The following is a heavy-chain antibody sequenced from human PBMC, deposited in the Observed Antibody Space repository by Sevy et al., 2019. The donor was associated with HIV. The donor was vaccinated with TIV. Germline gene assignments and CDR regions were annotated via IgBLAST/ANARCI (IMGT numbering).Heavy chain of an antibody. CDR3: TTQIQLWLRGYYYYYGMDV. Sequence: GGSLRLSCAASGFTFSNAWMSWVRQAPGKGLEWVGRIKSKTDGGTTDYAAPVKGRFTISRDDSKNTLYLQMNSLKTKDTAVYYCTTQIQLWLRGYYYYYGMDVWGQGTTVTVSS. D-gene: IGHD5-18*01. CDR2: IKSKTDGGTT. J-gene: IGHJ6*02. V-gene: IGHV3-15*01. CDR1: GFTFSNAW.